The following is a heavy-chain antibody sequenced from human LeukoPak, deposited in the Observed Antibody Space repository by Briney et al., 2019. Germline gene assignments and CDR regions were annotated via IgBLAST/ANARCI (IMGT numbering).Heavy chain of an antibody. Sequence: EGSLRLSCAASGFTFSNAWMSWVRQAPGKGLEWIGRIKSKSDGGTTDYAAPVKGRFTISRDDSKNTLYLQMNSLKTEDTAVYYCTTEPWKYDILTGYSDYWGQGTLVTVSS. J-gene: IGHJ4*02. CDR1: GFTFSNAW. CDR2: IKSKSDGGTT. V-gene: IGHV3-15*01. CDR3: TTEPWKYDILTGYSDY. D-gene: IGHD3-9*01.